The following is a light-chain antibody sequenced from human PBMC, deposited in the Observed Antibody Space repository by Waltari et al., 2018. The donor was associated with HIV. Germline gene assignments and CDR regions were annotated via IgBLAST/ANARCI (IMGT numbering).Light chain of an antibody. V-gene: IGLV4-69*01. J-gene: IGLJ2*01. CDR2: VKSESSY. CDR3: QSWGCAVSPLVA. Sequence: QLVLTQSPSASPSLAASAPRTCTLSSGESSYAIAWHQQQPAKDPRFVMKVKSESSYNKRDAIRVRVSGSSSGANSSLILSSLRSEDEADYDCQSWGCAVSPLVAFGGGTKLTVL. CDR1: SGESSYA.